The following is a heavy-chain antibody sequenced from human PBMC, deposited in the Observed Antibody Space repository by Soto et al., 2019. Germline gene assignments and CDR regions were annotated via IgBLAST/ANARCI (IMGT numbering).Heavy chain of an antibody. CDR3: TRGLAGGSYSDS. V-gene: IGHV3-49*04. D-gene: IGHD1-26*01. CDR1: GFTFRDHA. Sequence: SLRLSGTASGFTFRDHAMAWVRQTPGIGLECVGFIRSKTYGATIEYAASVKGRFTISRDDSKSTVYLQMNSLKTEDTAVYFCTRGLAGGSYSDSWGQGTLVTVSS. CDR2: IRSKTYGATI. J-gene: IGHJ5*01.